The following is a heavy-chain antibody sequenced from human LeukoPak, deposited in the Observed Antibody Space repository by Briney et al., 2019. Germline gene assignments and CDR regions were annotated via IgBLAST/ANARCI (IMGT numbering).Heavy chain of an antibody. Sequence: SETLSLTCTVSGYSISSGYYWGWIQQPPGKGLEWIGSIYHSGRTYYNPSLKSRVTISVDTSKNQFSLKLRSVTAADTAVYYCARVSGYHWESFYDYWGQGTLVTVSS. CDR1: GYSISSGYY. V-gene: IGHV4-38-2*02. CDR3: ARVSGYHWESFYDY. CDR2: IYHSGRT. J-gene: IGHJ4*02. D-gene: IGHD5-12*01.